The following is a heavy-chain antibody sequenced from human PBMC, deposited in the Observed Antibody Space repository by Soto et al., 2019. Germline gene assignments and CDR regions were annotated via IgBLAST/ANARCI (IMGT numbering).Heavy chain of an antibody. Sequence: QVQLVQSGAEVKRPGSSVKLSCKASGGTFTYYGISWVRQAPGQGLEWMGGIIPIIGPATYAEKVQGRLTITAEQTTSTANMELSSLGCEDTALYYCARDLGTTIAGPPRRETYGGRDPGGQGTLVTVSS. CDR3: ARDLGTTIAGPPRRETYGGRDP. CDR1: GGTFTYYG. CDR2: IIPIIGPA. J-gene: IGHJ5*02. V-gene: IGHV1-69*01. D-gene: IGHD3-22*01.